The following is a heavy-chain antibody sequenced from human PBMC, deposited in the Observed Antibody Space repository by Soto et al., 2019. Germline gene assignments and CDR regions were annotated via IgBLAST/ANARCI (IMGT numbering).Heavy chain of an antibody. V-gene: IGHV1-69*13. J-gene: IGHJ6*02. CDR1: GGTFSSYA. CDR3: AREIGAARPFPSYGMDV. Sequence: ASVKVSCKASGGTFSSYAISWVRQAPGQGLEWMGGIIPIFGTANYAQKFQGRVTITADESTSTAYMELSSLRSEDTAVYYCAREIGAARPFPSYGMDVWGQGTTVTVSS. CDR2: IIPIFGTA. D-gene: IGHD6-6*01.